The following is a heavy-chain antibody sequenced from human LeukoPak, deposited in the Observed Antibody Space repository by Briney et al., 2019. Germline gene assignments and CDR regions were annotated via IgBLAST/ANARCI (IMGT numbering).Heavy chain of an antibody. V-gene: IGHV4-59*12. CDR3: AGGYSYGHDY. CDR2: IYYSGST. D-gene: IGHD5-18*01. CDR1: GGSISSYY. J-gene: IGHJ4*02. Sequence: PSETLSLTCTVSGGSISSYYWSWIRQPPGKGLEWIGYIYYSGSTNYNPSLKSRVTISVDTSKNQFSLKLSSVTAADTAVYYCAGGYSYGHDYWGQGTLVTVSS.